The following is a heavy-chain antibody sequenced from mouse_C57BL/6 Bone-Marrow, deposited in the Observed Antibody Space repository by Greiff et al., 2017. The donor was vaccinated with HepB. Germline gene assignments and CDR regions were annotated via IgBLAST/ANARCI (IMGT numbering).Heavy chain of an antibody. J-gene: IGHJ3*01. V-gene: IGHV1-64*01. CDR1: GYTFTSYW. Sequence: QVQLQQPGAELVKPGASVKLSCKASGYTFTSYWMHWVKQRPGQGLEWIGMIHPNSGSTNYNEKFKSKATLTVDKSSSTAYMQLSSLTSEDSAVYYCARWGIYYDYDRFAYWGQGTLVTVSA. CDR3: ARWGIYYDYDRFAY. CDR2: IHPNSGST. D-gene: IGHD2-4*01.